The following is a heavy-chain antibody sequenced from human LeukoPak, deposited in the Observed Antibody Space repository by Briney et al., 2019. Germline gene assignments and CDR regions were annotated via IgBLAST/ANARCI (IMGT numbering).Heavy chain of an antibody. D-gene: IGHD5/OR15-5a*01. J-gene: IGHJ4*02. CDR3: ARDKVSGPTLLDY. CDR1: GFAFSSYE. V-gene: IGHV3-48*03. Sequence: GGSLRLSCAASGFAFSSYEMNWVRQAPGKGLEWVSYISSSDSIIYYADSVKGRFTISRDNAKNSLYLQMDSLRVDDTAVYYCARDKVSGPTLLDYWGQGTLVTVSS. CDR2: ISSSDSII.